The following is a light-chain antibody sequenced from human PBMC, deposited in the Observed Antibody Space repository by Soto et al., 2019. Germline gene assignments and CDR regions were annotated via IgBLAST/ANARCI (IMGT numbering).Light chain of an antibody. CDR1: QSISVW. CDR2: KAS. J-gene: IGKJ1*01. V-gene: IGKV1-5*03. Sequence: IFMTQSPSTLSASVGDRVTITCRASQSISVWLAWYQQKAGKAPNLLIYKASRLESGVPSRFSGSGSETEFTLTISGLQPGDSATYYCQQYNSYSPTFGQGTKVDIK. CDR3: QQYNSYSPT.